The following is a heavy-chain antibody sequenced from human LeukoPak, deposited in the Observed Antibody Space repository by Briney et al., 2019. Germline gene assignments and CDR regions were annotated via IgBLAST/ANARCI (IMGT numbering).Heavy chain of an antibody. V-gene: IGHV3-66*04. CDR2: IRGDTST. CDR3: ARRRGGYGDGDFDY. J-gene: IGHJ4*02. Sequence: GGSLRLSCAASGFTASSTSIIWVRQAPGKGLECVPYIRGDTSTEYAEYVRGRFTISRDDAKNTVYLQMNSLRVEDTSVYYCARRRGGYGDGDFDYWGQGTLVTVSS. D-gene: IGHD4-17*01. CDR1: GFTASSTS.